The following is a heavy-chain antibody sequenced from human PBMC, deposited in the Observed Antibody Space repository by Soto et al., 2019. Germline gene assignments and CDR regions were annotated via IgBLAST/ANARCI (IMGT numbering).Heavy chain of an antibody. CDR1: GFTFSSYA. D-gene: IGHD3-10*01. J-gene: IGHJ4*02. V-gene: IGHV3-30*04. Sequence: QVQLVESGGGVVQPGRSLRLSCAASGFTFSSYAMHWVRQAPGKGLEWVSVISYDGRNKYYADSVKGRFTISRDNSKNTLHLQMNSLRAEDTAVYYCARPRGGYYGSGRYDYWGQGTLVTVSS. CDR3: ARPRGGYYGSGRYDY. CDR2: ISYDGRNK.